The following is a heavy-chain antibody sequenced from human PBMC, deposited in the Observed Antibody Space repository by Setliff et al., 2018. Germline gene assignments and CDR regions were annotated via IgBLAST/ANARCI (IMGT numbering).Heavy chain of an antibody. V-gene: IGHV4-61*02. CDR3: ARDNTMVGATDY. CDR1: GGSISSGTYY. D-gene: IGHD1-26*01. CDR2: LHTSGSI. Sequence: PSETLSLTCTVSGGSISSGTYYWSWIRQPAGKGLEWIGRLHTSGSIDYNPSLKSRVTISVDTSKNQFSLGLRSVTAADTAVYFCARDNTMVGATDYWGLGTLVTVSS. J-gene: IGHJ4*02.